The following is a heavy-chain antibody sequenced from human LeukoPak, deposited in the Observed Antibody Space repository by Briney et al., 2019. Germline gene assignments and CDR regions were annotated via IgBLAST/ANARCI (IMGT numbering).Heavy chain of an antibody. V-gene: IGHV1-69*05. J-gene: IGHJ5*02. CDR1: GGTFSSYA. CDR2: IIPIFGTA. CDR3: ARDRYCSSTSCYRDNWFDP. D-gene: IGHD2-2*02. Sequence: SVKVSCKASGGTFSSYAISWVRQAPGQGLEWMGGIIPIFGTANYAQKFHGRVTITTDESTSTAYMELSSLRSEDTAVYYCARDRYCSSTSCYRDNWFDPWGQGTLVTVSS.